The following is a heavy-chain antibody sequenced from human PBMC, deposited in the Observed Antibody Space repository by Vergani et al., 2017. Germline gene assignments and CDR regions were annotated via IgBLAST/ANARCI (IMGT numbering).Heavy chain of an antibody. CDR1: GGTFSSYA. CDR3: ARDSWNSVSGFDP. J-gene: IGHJ5*02. V-gene: IGHV1-69*04. CDR2: IIPILGIA. D-gene: IGHD1-7*01. Sequence: QVQLVQSGAEVKKPGSSVKVSCKASGGTFSSYAISWVRQAPGQGLEWMGRIIPILGIANYAQKFQGRVTITADKSTSTPYMELSSLRSEDTAVYYCARDSWNSVSGFDPWGQGTLVTVSS.